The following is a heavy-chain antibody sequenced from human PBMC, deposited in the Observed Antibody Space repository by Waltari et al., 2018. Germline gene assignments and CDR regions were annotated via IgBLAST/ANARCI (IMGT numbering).Heavy chain of an antibody. CDR2: TYYNSKWYN. Sequence: QVQLQQSGPGLVNPSQTLSLTCDISGDRVSGNSGGWHWIRQSPSRGLEWLGRTYYNSKWYNDYAVSVKSRITINPDTSKNQFSLHLNSVTPDDTAVYYCARGWLRRAFDIWGQGTMVTVSS. CDR1: GDRVSGNSGG. V-gene: IGHV6-1*01. CDR3: ARGWLRRAFDI. D-gene: IGHD3-16*01. J-gene: IGHJ3*02.